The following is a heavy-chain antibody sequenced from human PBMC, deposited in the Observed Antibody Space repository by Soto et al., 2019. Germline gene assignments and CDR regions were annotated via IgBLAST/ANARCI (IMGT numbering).Heavy chain of an antibody. Sequence: QVQLVESGGGAVQPGRSLRFSCESSGFTFSSYCMHWVRQAPGKGLEWVAVISYDGSNKYYADSVKGRFTISRDNSKNTLYMQMNSLRVEDMAVYYCAKVRYVGSSWYYFYGMDVWGQGSTVTVAS. CDR1: GFTFSSYC. V-gene: IGHV3-30*18. CDR3: AKVRYVGSSWYYFYGMDV. D-gene: IGHD6-13*01. CDR2: ISYDGSNK. J-gene: IGHJ6*02.